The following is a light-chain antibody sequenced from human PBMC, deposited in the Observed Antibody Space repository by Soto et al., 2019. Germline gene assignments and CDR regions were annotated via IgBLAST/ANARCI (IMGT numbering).Light chain of an antibody. Sequence: EIVLTQSPATLSLSPGERATLSCRASQSVSSYLAWYQQKPGQAPRLLIYDASNRATGIPARFSGSGTGTDFTLTFGSLEPEDFAVYYCQQRSNWIPFGKGTRLEIK. CDR2: DAS. CDR1: QSVSSY. J-gene: IGKJ5*01. V-gene: IGKV3-11*01. CDR3: QQRSNWIP.